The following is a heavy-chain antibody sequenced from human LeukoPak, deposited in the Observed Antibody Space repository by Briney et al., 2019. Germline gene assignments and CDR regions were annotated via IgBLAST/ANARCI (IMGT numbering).Heavy chain of an antibody. Sequence: PSETLSLTCAVYGGSFSGYYWSGIRKPPGKGLKWMGETNHSGSTNYNPSLKSRVTISVDTSKNQFSLKLSSVTAADTAVYYCARASYCRGGSCSYYYYYYMDVWGKGTTVTVSS. J-gene: IGHJ6*03. D-gene: IGHD2-15*01. CDR3: ARASYCRGGSCSYYYYYYMDV. CDR2: TNHSGST. CDR1: GGSFSGYY. V-gene: IGHV4-34*01.